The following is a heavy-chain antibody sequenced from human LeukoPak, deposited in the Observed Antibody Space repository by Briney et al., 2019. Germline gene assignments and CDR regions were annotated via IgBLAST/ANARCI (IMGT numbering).Heavy chain of an antibody. J-gene: IGHJ4*02. Sequence: PGGSLRLSCAASGFTFSSYAMHWVRQAPGKGLEWVAVISYDGSNKYYADSVKGRFTISRDNSKNTLYLQMNSLRAEDTAVYYCAKHRGSGNRTDYWGQGTLVTVSS. V-gene: IGHV3-30*04. D-gene: IGHD3-10*01. CDR3: AKHRGSGNRTDY. CDR2: ISYDGSNK. CDR1: GFTFSSYA.